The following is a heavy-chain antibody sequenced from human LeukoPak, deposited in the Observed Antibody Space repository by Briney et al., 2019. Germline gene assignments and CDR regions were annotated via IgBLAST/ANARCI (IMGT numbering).Heavy chain of an antibody. J-gene: IGHJ6*02. CDR3: ARDRRGTTAASYYYYYGMDV. CDR1: GFTVSSNY. D-gene: IGHD2-2*01. Sequence: GGSLRLSCAASGFTVSSNYMSWVRQAPGKGLEWVSVIYSGGSTYYADSVKGRFTISRDNSKSTLYLQMNSLRAEDTAVYYCARDRRGTTAASYYYYYGMDVWGQGTTVTVSS. V-gene: IGHV3-66*01. CDR2: IYSGGST.